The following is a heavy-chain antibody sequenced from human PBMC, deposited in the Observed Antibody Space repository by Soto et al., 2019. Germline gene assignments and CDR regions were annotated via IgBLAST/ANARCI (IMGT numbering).Heavy chain of an antibody. Sequence: QVQLQQWGAGLLKPSETLSLTCAVYCGSFSGYYWSWIRQPPGKGLEWIGEINHSGSTNNNPPLXSXVXTSVATSKNQFSLKLSSVTAADTAVYYCARTSRFDCWGQGTLVTVSS. J-gene: IGHJ4*02. CDR1: CGSFSGYY. CDR2: INHSGST. V-gene: IGHV4-34*01. CDR3: ARTSRFDC. D-gene: IGHD6-6*01.